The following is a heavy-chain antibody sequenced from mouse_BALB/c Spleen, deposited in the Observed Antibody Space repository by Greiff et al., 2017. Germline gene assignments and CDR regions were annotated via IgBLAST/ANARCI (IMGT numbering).Heavy chain of an antibody. J-gene: IGHJ3*01. CDR2: IWAGGST. CDR1: GFSLTSYG. D-gene: IGHD2-14*01. V-gene: IGHV2-9*02. Sequence: VKLMESGPGLVAPSQSLSITCTVSGFSLTSYGVHWVRQPPGKGLEWLGVIWAGGSTNYNSALMSRLSISKDNSKSQVFLKMNSLQTDDTAMYYCARGEVRPWFAYWGQGTLVTVSA. CDR3: ARGEVRPWFAY.